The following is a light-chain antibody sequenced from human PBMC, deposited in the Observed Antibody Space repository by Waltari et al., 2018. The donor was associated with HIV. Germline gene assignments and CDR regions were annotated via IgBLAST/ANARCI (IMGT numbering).Light chain of an antibody. V-gene: IGKV3-11*01. CDR3: QHRSNWPPYS. CDR1: QSVNSY. Sequence: EIVLTQSPATLSLSPGERATLSCRASQSVNSYLAWYQKKPGQAPRLLIYEASDRAAGIPARFSGRGSGTDCTLTISSLEPEDFAVYYCQHRSNWPPYSFGQGTKLEIK. CDR2: EAS. J-gene: IGKJ2*03.